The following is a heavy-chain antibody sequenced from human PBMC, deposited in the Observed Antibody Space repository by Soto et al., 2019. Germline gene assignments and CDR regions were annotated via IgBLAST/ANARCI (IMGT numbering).Heavy chain of an antibody. CDR3: ARDSAAVAGTFGEY. D-gene: IGHD6-19*01. J-gene: IGHJ4*02. V-gene: IGHV3-30-3*01. CDR1: GFTFSSYA. CDR2: ISYDGSNK. Sequence: QVQLVESGGGVVQPGRSLRLSCAASGFTFSSYAMHWVRQAPGKGLEWVAVISYDGSNKYYADSVKGRFTISRDNSKNTLYLQMNSLRAEDTAVYYCARDSAAVAGTFGEYWDQGTLVTVSS.